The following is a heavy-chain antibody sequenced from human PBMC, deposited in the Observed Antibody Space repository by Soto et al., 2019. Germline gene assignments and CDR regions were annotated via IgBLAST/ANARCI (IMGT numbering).Heavy chain of an antibody. Sequence: QVQLVQSGAEVRKPGASVKVSCEASGYTFTSYDIYWVRQATGQGLEWMGWMNPSTGNSAYAQKFQGRVTMTSDTSISTAHIELSSLRSEDTAVYYCARRAETNGWNGFGADKYYFDFWGQGTLVTGSS. CDR2: MNPSTGNS. V-gene: IGHV1-8*01. J-gene: IGHJ4*02. CDR3: ARRAETNGWNGFGADKYYFDF. D-gene: IGHD1-1*01. CDR1: GYTFTSYD.